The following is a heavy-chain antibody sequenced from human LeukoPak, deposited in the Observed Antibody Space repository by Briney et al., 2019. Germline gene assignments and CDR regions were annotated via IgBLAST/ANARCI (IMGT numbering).Heavy chain of an antibody. J-gene: IGHJ6*04. V-gene: IGHV3-7*01. Sequence: GGSLRLSCAASEFTFSTYWMNWVRQAPGKGLEWVASIKQDGSEKNYVDSVKGRFTISRDNAKNSLYLQMNGLRAEDTAVYYCARRASNYDFWSGYNVWGKGTTVTVSS. CDR2: IKQDGSEK. CDR1: EFTFSTYW. CDR3: ARRASNYDFWSGYNV. D-gene: IGHD3-3*01.